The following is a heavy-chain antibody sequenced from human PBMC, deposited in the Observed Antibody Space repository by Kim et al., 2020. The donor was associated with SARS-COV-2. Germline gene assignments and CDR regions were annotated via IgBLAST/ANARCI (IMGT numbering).Heavy chain of an antibody. CDR3: ARDRLVRSIYGVLWSGPKDFYYYYTMDV. J-gene: IGHJ6*02. Sequence: GGSLRLSCAASGFTFADYAMHWVRQAPGKGLRWVAVISRAGNDQFYADSVKGRVIISRDNSQNTVFLQINSLRVEDSGLYYCARDRLVRSIYGVLWSGPKDFYYYYTMDVWGLGTTVSV. V-gene: IGHV3-30*04. D-gene: IGHD3-3*01. CDR2: ISRAGNDQ. CDR1: GFTFADYA.